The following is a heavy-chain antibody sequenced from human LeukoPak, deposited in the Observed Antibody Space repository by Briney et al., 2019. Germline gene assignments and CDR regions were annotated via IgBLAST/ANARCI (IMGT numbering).Heavy chain of an antibody. J-gene: IGHJ4*02. Sequence: SETLSLTCTVSGGSISSSSYYWGWIRQPPGKGLEWIGSIFYSGSTYYNPSLKSRVTISVDTSKKEFSLKLSSVTAADTAVYYCARVYDFWSGYYDYWGQGTLVTVSS. CDR1: GGSISSSSYY. CDR3: ARVYDFWSGYYDY. V-gene: IGHV4-39*07. CDR2: IFYSGST. D-gene: IGHD3-3*01.